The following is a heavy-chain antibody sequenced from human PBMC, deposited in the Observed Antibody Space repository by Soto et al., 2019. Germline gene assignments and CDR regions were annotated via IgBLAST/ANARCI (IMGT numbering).Heavy chain of an antibody. CDR2: IGYSGSHI. J-gene: IGHJ4*02. V-gene: IGHV3-21*01. CDR3: ARAQGPFSNYFDS. CDR1: GFTFSSYA. Sequence: GGSLRLSCAAFGFTFSSYAMYWIRQTPGKGLEWVSSIGYSGSHIYYADSVRGRFTISRDNARNSLYLQMNSLRAEDAAVYYCARAQGPFSNYFDSWGQGTQVTVSS.